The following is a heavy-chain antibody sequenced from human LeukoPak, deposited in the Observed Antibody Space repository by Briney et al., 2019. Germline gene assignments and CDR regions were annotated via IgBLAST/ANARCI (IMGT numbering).Heavy chain of an antibody. J-gene: IGHJ4*02. D-gene: IGHD3-3*01. CDR2: ISGSGGST. CDR1: AFTFSSYA. Sequence: GSLRLSCAASAFTFSSYAMSWVRQAPGKGLEWVSAISGSGGSTYYADSVKGRFTISRDNSKNTLYLQMNSLRAEDTAVYYCAKMYYDFWSGYSDYWGQGTLVTVSS. CDR3: AKMYYDFWSGYSDY. V-gene: IGHV3-23*01.